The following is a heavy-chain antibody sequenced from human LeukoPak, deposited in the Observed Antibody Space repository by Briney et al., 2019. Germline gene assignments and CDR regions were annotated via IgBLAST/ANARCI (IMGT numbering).Heavy chain of an antibody. CDR2: IYYSGSS. V-gene: IGHV4-39*07. D-gene: IGHD3-16*01. Sequence: SETLSLTCTVSGGSISSSSYYWGWIRQPPGKGLEWIGSIYYSGSSYYNPSLKSRVTISVDTSKNQFSLKLSSVTAADTAIYHCARDKGHYDVDYWGQGTLVTVSS. J-gene: IGHJ4*02. CDR1: GGSISSSSYY. CDR3: ARDKGHYDVDY.